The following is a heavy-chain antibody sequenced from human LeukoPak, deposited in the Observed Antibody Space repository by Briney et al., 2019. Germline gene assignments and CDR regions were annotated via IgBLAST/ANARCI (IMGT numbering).Heavy chain of an antibody. V-gene: IGHV1-2*02. Sequence: ASVKVSCKASGYTFTGYYMHWVRQAPGQGLEWMGWINPNSGGTNYAQKFQGRVTMTRDTSISTAYMELSRLRSDDAAVYYCPRDLDYDLLFDYWGQGILVTVSS. J-gene: IGHJ4*02. CDR2: INPNSGGT. D-gene: IGHD4-17*01. CDR1: GYTFTGYY. CDR3: PRDLDYDLLFDY.